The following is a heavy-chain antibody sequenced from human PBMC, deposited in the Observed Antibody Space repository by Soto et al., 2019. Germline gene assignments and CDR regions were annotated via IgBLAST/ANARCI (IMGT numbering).Heavy chain of an antibody. CDR3: ARVPAANSNYYYYGMDA. J-gene: IGHJ6*02. Sequence: GGSLRLSCAASGFTFSSYGMHWVRQAPGKGLEWVAIIWYDGSNKYYADSVKGRFSISRDNSKNTLYLQMNSLRAEDTAVYYCARVPAANSNYYYYGMDAWGQGTTVTVSS. V-gene: IGHV3-33*01. CDR2: IWYDGSNK. D-gene: IGHD2-2*01. CDR1: GFTFSSYG.